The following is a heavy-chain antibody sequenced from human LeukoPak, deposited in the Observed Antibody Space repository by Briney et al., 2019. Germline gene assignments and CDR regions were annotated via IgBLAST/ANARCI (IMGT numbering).Heavy chain of an antibody. V-gene: IGHV4-59*01. Sequence: SETLSLTCTVSGGSISSYYWSWIRQPPGKGLEWIGYIYYSGSTNYNPSLKSRVTISVDTSKNQFSLKLSPVTAADTAVYYCARDRYSSSWYGRGFRGFDPWGQGTLVTVSS. D-gene: IGHD6-13*01. J-gene: IGHJ5*02. CDR1: GGSISSYY. CDR3: ARDRYSSSWYGRGFRGFDP. CDR2: IYYSGST.